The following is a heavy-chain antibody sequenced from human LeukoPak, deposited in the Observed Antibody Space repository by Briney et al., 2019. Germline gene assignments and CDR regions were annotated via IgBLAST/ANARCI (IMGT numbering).Heavy chain of an antibody. Sequence: PGGSLRLSCAASRFTYSNYWMHWVRQAPGKGLVWVSRINPDGSSTTYADSVKGRFTISRDNAKNSLYLQMNSLRAEDTAVYYCARPLYYDILTGYDGNDYWGQGTLVTVSS. CDR1: RFTYSNYW. V-gene: IGHV3-74*01. CDR3: ARPLYYDILTGYDGNDY. D-gene: IGHD3-9*01. CDR2: INPDGSST. J-gene: IGHJ4*02.